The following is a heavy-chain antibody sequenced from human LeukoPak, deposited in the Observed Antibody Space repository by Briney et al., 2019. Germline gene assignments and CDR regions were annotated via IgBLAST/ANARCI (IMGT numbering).Heavy chain of an antibody. J-gene: IGHJ6*03. CDR3: ARDIAAAGPYYYYYYMDV. Sequence: PSETLSLTCTVSGDSISNYYWSWIRQPPGKGLEWIGYIYYSGSTNYNPSLKSRVTISVDTSKNQFSLKLSSVTAADTAVYYCARDIAAAGPYYYYYYMDVWGKGTTVTISS. D-gene: IGHD6-13*01. CDR1: GDSISNYY. CDR2: IYYSGST. V-gene: IGHV4-59*01.